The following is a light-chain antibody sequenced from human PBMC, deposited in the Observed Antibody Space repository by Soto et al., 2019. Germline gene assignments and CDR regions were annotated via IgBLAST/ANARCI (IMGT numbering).Light chain of an antibody. CDR2: DNN. V-gene: IGLV1-51*01. J-gene: IGLJ2*01. CDR1: SSNIGNNY. CDR3: GTWDSSLRDGG. Sequence: QSVLTQPPSVSAAPGQKVTISCSGSSSNIGNNYVYWYQQLPGTAPKLLIYDNNKRPAGIPDRFSGSKSGTSATLGITGLQTGEEADYYCGTWDSSLRDGGFGGGTKLTVL.